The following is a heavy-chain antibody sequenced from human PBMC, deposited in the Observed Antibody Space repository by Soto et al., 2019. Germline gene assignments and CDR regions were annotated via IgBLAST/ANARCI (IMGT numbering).Heavy chain of an antibody. CDR2: ISSSSSYI. D-gene: IGHD3-9*01. V-gene: IGHV3-21*01. CDR1: GFTFSSYS. J-gene: IGHJ6*02. CDR3: ARDLDYDILPGFIYGMDI. Sequence: GGSLRLSCAASGFTFSSYSMNWVRQAPGKGLEWVSSISSSSSYIYYADSVKGRFTISRDNAKNSLYLQMNSLRAEDTAVYYCARDLDYDILPGFIYGMDIWGQGTTVTVSS.